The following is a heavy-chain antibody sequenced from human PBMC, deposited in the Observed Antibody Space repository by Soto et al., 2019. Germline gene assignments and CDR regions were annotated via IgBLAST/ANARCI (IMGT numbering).Heavy chain of an antibody. V-gene: IGHV1-46*03. Sequence: QVQLVQSGAEVKKPGASVKVSCKASGYTFTSYYMHWVRQAPGQGLEWMGIINPSGGSTSYAQKFQGRVTMTRDTSTSTVYMELSSLRSEDTAVYYCARGDIVVVVAALYYFDYWGQGTLVTVSS. CDR3: ARGDIVVVVAALYYFDY. CDR1: GYTFTSYY. J-gene: IGHJ4*02. D-gene: IGHD2-15*01. CDR2: INPSGGST.